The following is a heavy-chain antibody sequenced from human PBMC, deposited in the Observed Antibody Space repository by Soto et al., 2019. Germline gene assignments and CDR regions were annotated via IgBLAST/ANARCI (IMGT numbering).Heavy chain of an antibody. CDR1: GYTFTSYD. V-gene: IGHV1-8*01. J-gene: IGHJ4*02. Sequence: QVQLVQYGAEVKKQGASVKVSCKASGYTFTSYDINWLRQATGQGLECRGWMNPNSGNTCYAKKFQGRVTMTRNTSISTAYMELSSLRSEDTAVYYCARTLDGDTVECWGQGTLVTFSS. CDR2: MNPNSGNT. CDR3: ARTLDGDTVEC. D-gene: IGHD3-10*01.